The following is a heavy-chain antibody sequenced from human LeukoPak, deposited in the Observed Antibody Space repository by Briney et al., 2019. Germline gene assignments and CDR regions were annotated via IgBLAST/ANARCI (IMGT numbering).Heavy chain of an antibody. CDR2: ITWDGGST. J-gene: IGHJ4*02. D-gene: IGHD2-21*02. CDR1: GFTFDAYT. CDR3: AKGTGTAAAIHY. V-gene: IGHV3-43*01. Sequence: GGSLRLSCAASGFTFDAYTMHWVRQAPGKGLEWVSLITWDGGSTYYADSVKGRYTISRDNSKNTLYLQMNSLRAEDTAVYYCAKGTGTAAAIHYWGQGTLVTVSS.